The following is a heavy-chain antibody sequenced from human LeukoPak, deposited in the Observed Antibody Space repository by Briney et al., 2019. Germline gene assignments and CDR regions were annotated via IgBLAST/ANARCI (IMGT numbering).Heavy chain of an antibody. CDR1: GGSFSGYY. CDR2: INHSGST. D-gene: IGHD6-19*01. J-gene: IGHJ4*02. CDR3: ASGGIAVAGTGNSFDY. V-gene: IGHV4-34*01. Sequence: PSETLSLTCAAYGGSFSGYYWSWIRQPPGKGLEWIGEINHSGSTNYNPSLKSRVTISVDTSKNQFSLKLSSVTAADTAVYYCASGGIAVAGTGNSFDYWGQGTLVTVSS.